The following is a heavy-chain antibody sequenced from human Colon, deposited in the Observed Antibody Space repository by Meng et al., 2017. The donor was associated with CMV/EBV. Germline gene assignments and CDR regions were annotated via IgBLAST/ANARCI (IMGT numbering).Heavy chain of an antibody. CDR2: VNPTSGDT. V-gene: IGHV1-2*02. D-gene: IGHD1-26*01. J-gene: IGHJ4*02. CDR1: GYTFSAYS. CDR3: AREVVGATWFDF. Sequence: ASVKVSCKASGYTFSAYSMHWVRQAPGQGLQWMGWVNPTSGDTKYAQEFQGRVSMTTDSSINTAYMELTSLRSDDTAVYYCAREVVGATWFDFGGQGTLVTVSS.